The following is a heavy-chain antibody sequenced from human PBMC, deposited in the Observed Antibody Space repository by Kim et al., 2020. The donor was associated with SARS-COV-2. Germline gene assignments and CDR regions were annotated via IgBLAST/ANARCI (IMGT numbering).Heavy chain of an antibody. J-gene: IGHJ2*01. Sequence: HHNPSLKGRVTISVDTSKKQFSLRLSSVTAADAAVYYCARHLRNWYFDLWGRGTLVTVSS. V-gene: IGHV4-39*01. CDR3: ARHLRNWYFDL.